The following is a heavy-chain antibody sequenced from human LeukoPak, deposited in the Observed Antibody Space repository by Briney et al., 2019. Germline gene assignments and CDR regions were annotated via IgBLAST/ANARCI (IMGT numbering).Heavy chain of an antibody. D-gene: IGHD4-23*01. CDR3: ARDRYTVVSWYFDL. CDR2: IYYSGSP. V-gene: IGHV4-39*07. J-gene: IGHJ2*01. Sequence: PSETLSLTCTVSGGSISSGSYYWGWIRQPPGKGLEWIGTIYYSGSPYYNPSLKSRVTISVDTSKNQFSLKLSSVTAADTAVYYCARDRYTVVSWYFDLWGRGTLVTVSS. CDR1: GGSISSGSYY.